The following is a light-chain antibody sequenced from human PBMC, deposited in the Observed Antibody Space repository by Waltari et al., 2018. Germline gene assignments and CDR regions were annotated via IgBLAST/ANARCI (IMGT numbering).Light chain of an antibody. V-gene: IGKV1-5*01. CDR2: DAS. CDR3: HQYHTYLWT. J-gene: IGKJ1*01. Sequence: DIQMTQSPSTLSASVGDRVTITCRASPSISSWLAWYQQKPGKAPKLLIYDASSLESGVPSRFSGSGSGTEFTLTISSLQPDDVATYHCHQYHTYLWTFGQGTKVEIK. CDR1: PSISSW.